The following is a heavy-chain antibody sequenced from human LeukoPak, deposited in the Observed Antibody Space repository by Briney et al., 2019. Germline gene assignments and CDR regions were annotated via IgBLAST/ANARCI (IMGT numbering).Heavy chain of an antibody. Sequence: PGGSLRLSCAASGFIFSSFEVNWVRQPPGKGLEWVSGISGSGGFTYYADSVRGRFTISRDNSKNMLPLQMNSLRAEDTAVYYCAKSSTTVTTRFDYWGQGTLVTVSS. CDR2: ISGSGGFT. CDR1: GFIFSSFE. CDR3: AKSSTTVTTRFDY. J-gene: IGHJ4*02. D-gene: IGHD4-17*01. V-gene: IGHV3-23*01.